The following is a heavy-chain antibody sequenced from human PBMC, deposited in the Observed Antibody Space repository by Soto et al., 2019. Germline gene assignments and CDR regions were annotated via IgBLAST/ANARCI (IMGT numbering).Heavy chain of an antibody. CDR1: GFTFTSYY. V-gene: IGHV3-7*01. J-gene: IGHJ4*02. CDR2: INEDGSER. D-gene: IGHD1-26*01. Sequence: ESGGGLAQPGGSLRLSCAASGFTFTSYYMSWVRQAQGKGLEWVANINEDGSERYYVDSVKGRFTVSRDNAKNSLYLQMNSLRAEDTAIYYCAKWGGGGSDYWGQGSLVTVSS. CDR3: AKWGGGGSDY.